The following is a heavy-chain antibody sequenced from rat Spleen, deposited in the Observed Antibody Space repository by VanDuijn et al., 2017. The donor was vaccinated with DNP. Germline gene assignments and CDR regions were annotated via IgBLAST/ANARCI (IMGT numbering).Heavy chain of an antibody. CDR2: INSAGIT. Sequence: EVQLQESGPGLVKPSQSLSLTCSVTGFSITSSHRWNWIRTFPGDKLEWMGYINSAGITDYTPSLKSRIPITRDTSKNQYFLQLNSVCTEDTATYYCARWTMFFDYWGQGVMVTVSS. CDR1: GFSITSSHR. J-gene: IGHJ2*01. CDR3: ARWTMFFDY. V-gene: IGHV3-3*01. D-gene: IGHD1-12*01.